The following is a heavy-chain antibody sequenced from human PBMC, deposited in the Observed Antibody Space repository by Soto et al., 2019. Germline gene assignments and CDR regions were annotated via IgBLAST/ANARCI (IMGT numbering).Heavy chain of an antibody. Sequence: QVQLQESGPGLVKPSETLSLTCTVSGGTISRYYWSWIRQPPGKGLEWIGYMYNTGSTVYNPSFKILVNISVHXSXNXLALKLNSVTAADTAVYYCARDLWGYCGTDCYPLDVWGQGTTVTVSS. V-gene: IGHV4-59*01. J-gene: IGHJ6*02. D-gene: IGHD2-21*02. CDR2: MYNTGST. CDR1: GGTISRYY. CDR3: ARDLWGYCGTDCYPLDV.